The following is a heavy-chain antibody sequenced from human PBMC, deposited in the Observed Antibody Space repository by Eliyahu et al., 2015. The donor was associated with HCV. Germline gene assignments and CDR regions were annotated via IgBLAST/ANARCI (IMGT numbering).Heavy chain of an antibody. CDR3: TRGGRDYFDS. CDR2: IRSKAYGGTT. CDR1: GFXFGDYA. Sequence: EVQLVESGGGLVQPGRSLRLSCTASGFXFGDYAMXWVRXAPGKGLGWVGFIRSKAYGGTTEYAASVKGRFPISRDDSKSIAYLQMNSLKTEDTAVYYCTRGGRDYFDSWGQGTLVTVSS. V-gene: IGHV3-49*04. D-gene: IGHD3-10*01. J-gene: IGHJ4*02.